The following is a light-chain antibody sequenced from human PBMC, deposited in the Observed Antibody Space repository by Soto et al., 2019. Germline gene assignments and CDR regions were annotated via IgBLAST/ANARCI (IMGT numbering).Light chain of an antibody. J-gene: IGLJ2*01. V-gene: IGLV2-14*03. CDR3: SSYTTSSTVV. CDR2: DVS. CDR1: SSDVGTYKY. Sequence: HSALTQPASVSGSPGQSITISCTGTSSDVGTYKYVSWYQQHPGKAPKLMIYDVSNRPSGVSNRFSGSKSGNTASLTISGLQAEDEADYYCSSYTTSSTVVFGGGTKVTVL.